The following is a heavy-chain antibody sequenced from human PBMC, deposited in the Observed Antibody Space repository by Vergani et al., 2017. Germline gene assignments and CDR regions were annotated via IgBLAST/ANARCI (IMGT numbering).Heavy chain of an antibody. CDR3: ARVLGWELLDY. J-gene: IGHJ4*02. Sequence: EVQLVESGGGLVQPGGSLRLSCAASGFTFSSYEMNWVRQAPGKGLEWVSYISSSSSTIYYADSVKGRFTISRDNAKNSLYLQMNSLRAEDTAVYYCARVLGWELLDYWGQGTLVTVSS. CDR2: ISSSSSTI. CDR1: GFTFSSYE. V-gene: IGHV3-48*03. D-gene: IGHD1-26*01.